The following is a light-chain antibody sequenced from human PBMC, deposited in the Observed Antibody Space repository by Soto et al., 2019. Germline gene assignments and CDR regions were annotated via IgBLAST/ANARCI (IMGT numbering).Light chain of an antibody. V-gene: IGKV2-28*01. CDR2: LGS. CDR3: MQGLRPMYT. CDR1: QTLLHSNGYTY. Sequence: EIAMTQSPLSLAVTPGEPASISCRSSQTLLHSNGYTYLDWYLQKPGQSPQLLIYLGSNRASGVPDRFSGSGSGTDFTLKISGVEAEDVGIFYCMQGLRPMYTFGRGTKLEIK. J-gene: IGKJ2*01.